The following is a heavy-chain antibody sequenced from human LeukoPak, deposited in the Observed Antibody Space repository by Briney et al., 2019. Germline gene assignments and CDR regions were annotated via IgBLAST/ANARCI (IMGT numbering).Heavy chain of an antibody. CDR2: IIPIFGTA. CDR1: GGTFSGCA. J-gene: IGHJ3*02. V-gene: IGHV1-69*05. D-gene: IGHD2-2*01. CDR3: ARDLRRRYCSSTSCPNDAFDI. Sequence: GASVKVSCKASGGTFSGCAISWVRQAPGQGLEWMGGIIPIFGTANYAQKFQGRVTITTDESTSTAYMDLSSLRSEDTAVYYCARDLRRRYCSSTSCPNDAFDIWGQGTMVTVSS.